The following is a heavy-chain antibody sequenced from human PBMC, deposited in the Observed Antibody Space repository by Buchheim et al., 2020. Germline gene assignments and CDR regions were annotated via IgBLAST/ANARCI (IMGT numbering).Heavy chain of an antibody. CDR2: ISGSGGST. V-gene: IGHV3-23*01. J-gene: IGHJ4*02. D-gene: IGHD2-2*01. Sequence: EVQLLESGGGLVQPGGSLRLSCSASGFSFSSYAMSWVRQAPGKGLEWVSAISGSGGSTYYADSVKGRFTISRDNSKNTLYLQMNSLRAEDTAVYYCAKDRWPRVIVVVPAAIVFDYRGQGTL. CDR3: AKDRWPRVIVVVPAAIVFDY. CDR1: GFSFSSYA.